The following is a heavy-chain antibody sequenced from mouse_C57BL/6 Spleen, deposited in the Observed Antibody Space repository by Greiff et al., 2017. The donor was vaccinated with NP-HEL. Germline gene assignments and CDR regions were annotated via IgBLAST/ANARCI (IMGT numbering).Heavy chain of an antibody. CDR2: ISYDGSN. D-gene: IGHD1-1*01. J-gene: IGHJ2*01. CDR3: AREVPRIYYGSEYYFDY. Sequence: EVQLVESGPGLVKPSQSLSLTCSVTGYSITSGYYWNWIRQFPGNKLEWMGYISYDGSNNYNPSLKNRISITRDTSKNQFFLKLNSVTTEDTATYYGAREVPRIYYGSEYYFDYWGQGTTLTVAS. V-gene: IGHV3-6*01. CDR1: GYSITSGYY.